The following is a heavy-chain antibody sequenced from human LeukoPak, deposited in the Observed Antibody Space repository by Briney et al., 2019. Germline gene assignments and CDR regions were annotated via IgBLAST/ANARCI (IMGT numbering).Heavy chain of an antibody. Sequence: SETLSLTCAVSGGSISSGGYSWSWIRQPPGKGLEWIGYIYHSGSTYYNPSLKSRVTISVDRSKNQFSLKLSSVTAADTAVYYCARDSYGFDYWGQGTLVTVSS. J-gene: IGHJ4*02. CDR2: IYHSGST. V-gene: IGHV4-30-2*01. D-gene: IGHD5-18*01. CDR1: GGSISSGGYS. CDR3: ARDSYGFDY.